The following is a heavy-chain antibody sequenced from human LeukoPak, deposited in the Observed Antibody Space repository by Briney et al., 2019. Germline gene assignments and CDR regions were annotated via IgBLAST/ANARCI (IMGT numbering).Heavy chain of an antibody. CDR1: GGTFSSYA. V-gene: IGHV1-69*13. CDR2: IIPIFGTA. Sequence: SVKVSCKASGGTFSSYAISWVRQAPGQGLEWMGGIIPIFGTANYAQKFQGRVTITADESTSTAYMELSSLRSEDTAVYYCATPGGSVLRFLEWSKSPYYYYGMDVWGQGTTVTVSS. D-gene: IGHD3-3*01. J-gene: IGHJ6*02. CDR3: ATPGGSVLRFLEWSKSPYYYYGMDV.